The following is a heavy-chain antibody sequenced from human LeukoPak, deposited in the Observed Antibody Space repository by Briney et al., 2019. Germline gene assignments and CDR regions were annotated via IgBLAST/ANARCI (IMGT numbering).Heavy chain of an antibody. CDR1: NGSFRGYY. D-gene: IGHD2-2*01. J-gene: IGHJ4*02. V-gene: IGHV4-34*01. CDR3: ARERVVPAAMPFDY. CDR2: INHGGIT. Sequence: SETLSLTCAVYNGSFRGYYWSWIRQPPGKGLEWIGEINHGGITHYNPSLESRVTISVDTSKNQVSPKVRSVTAADTALYYCARERVVPAAMPFDYWGQGTLVTVSS.